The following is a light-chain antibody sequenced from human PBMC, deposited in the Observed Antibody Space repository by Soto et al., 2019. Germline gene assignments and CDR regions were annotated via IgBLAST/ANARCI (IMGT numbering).Light chain of an antibody. V-gene: IGKV1-39*01. J-gene: IGKJ2*01. Sequence: DIEMTQSPSSLSASVGDRVTITCRASQSISTYLNWYQQKPGKAPKLLIYLASSLQSGVPSRFSGSGSGTDFTLTISSLQPEDFATYYCQQSFSTLLMYTFGQGTKLEIK. CDR3: QQSFSTLLMYT. CDR2: LAS. CDR1: QSISTY.